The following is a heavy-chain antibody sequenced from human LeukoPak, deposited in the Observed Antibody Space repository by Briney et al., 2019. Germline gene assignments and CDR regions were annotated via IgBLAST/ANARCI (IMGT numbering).Heavy chain of an antibody. CDR2: ISGSGGST. CDR3: AKDQQLVLGTFDY. Sequence: GGSLRLSRAASGFTFSSYAMSWVRQAPGKGLEWVSAISGSGGSTYYADSVKGRFTISRDNSKNTLYLQMNSLRAEDTAVYYCAKDQQLVLGTFDYWGQGTLVTVSS. J-gene: IGHJ4*02. V-gene: IGHV3-23*01. D-gene: IGHD6-13*01. CDR1: GFTFSSYA.